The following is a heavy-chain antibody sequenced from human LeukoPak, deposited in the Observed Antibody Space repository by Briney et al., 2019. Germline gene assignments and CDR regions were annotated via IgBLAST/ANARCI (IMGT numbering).Heavy chain of an antibody. D-gene: IGHD3-10*01. Sequence: SETLSLTCTVSGGSISSGGYYWSWIRQPPGKGLEWIGYIYHSGSTYYNPSLKSRVTISVDRSKNQFSLKLSSVTAADTAVYYCARLLWFGEYGGWFDPWGQGTLVTVSS. CDR3: ARLLWFGEYGGWFDP. J-gene: IGHJ5*02. V-gene: IGHV4-30-2*01. CDR2: IYHSGST. CDR1: GGSISSGGYY.